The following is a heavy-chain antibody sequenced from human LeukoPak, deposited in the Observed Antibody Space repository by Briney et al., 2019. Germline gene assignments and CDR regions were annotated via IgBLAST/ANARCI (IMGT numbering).Heavy chain of an antibody. Sequence: GASVKVSCKASGYTFTSYDINWVRQATGQGLEWMGWMNPNSGNTGYAQKFQGRVTMTRDTSISTAYMELSRLRSDDTAVYYCAKARDYYYYMDVWGKGTTVTISS. CDR1: GYTFTSYD. CDR2: MNPNSGNT. CDR3: AKARDYYYYMDV. J-gene: IGHJ6*03. V-gene: IGHV1-8*01.